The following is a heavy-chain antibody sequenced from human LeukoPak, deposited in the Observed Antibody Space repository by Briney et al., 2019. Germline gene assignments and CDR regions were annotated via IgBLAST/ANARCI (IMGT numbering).Heavy chain of an antibody. CDR2: MRASGDSI. Sequence: GGALRLSCEASGFTFRTTRMTWVRQAPGKGLEYVSTMRASGDSIHYADPVKGRFTISRDNAKNSLYLQMNDLRVEDTGVYYCAPLGVNTVTLPSDVYWGQGTLVTVSS. J-gene: IGHJ4*02. D-gene: IGHD4-17*01. V-gene: IGHV3-48*03. CDR1: GFTFRTTR. CDR3: APLGVNTVTLPSDVY.